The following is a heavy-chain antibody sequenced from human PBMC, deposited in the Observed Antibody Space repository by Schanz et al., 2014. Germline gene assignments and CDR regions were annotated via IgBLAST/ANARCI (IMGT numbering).Heavy chain of an antibody. V-gene: IGHV3-11*03. Sequence: PGGSLRLSCAASGFVFGDYYMTWIRQAPGKGLEWLSYISDSGTYTNYADSVKGRFTISRDNAKSSLYLQMNSLRVEDTAVYYCAASSGWHPSPDYWGQGTLVTVSS. CDR1: GFVFGDYY. J-gene: IGHJ4*02. CDR2: ISDSGTYT. CDR3: AASSGWHPSPDY. D-gene: IGHD6-19*01.